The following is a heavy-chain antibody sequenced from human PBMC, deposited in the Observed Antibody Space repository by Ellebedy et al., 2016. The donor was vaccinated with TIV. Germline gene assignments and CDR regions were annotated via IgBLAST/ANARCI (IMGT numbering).Heavy chain of an antibody. D-gene: IGHD4-17*01. Sequence: GESLKISCVASGFSFRSYWMSWVRQAPGKGLEWVANIYQDGSVQYYLDSVKGRFTISRDNAINSMCLQMNSLRAGDTAVYYCARRGSYGDYTVQVNSWFDSWGRGTLVTVSS. J-gene: IGHJ5*01. V-gene: IGHV3-7*01. CDR1: GFSFRSYW. CDR2: IYQDGSVQ. CDR3: ARRGSYGDYTVQVNSWFDS.